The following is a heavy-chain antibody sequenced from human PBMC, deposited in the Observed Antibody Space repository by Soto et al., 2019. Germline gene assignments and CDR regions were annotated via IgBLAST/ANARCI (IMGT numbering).Heavy chain of an antibody. V-gene: IGHV4-34*01. J-gene: IGHJ4*02. CDR3: ARGQEGVVATH. CDR2: VKDGGHT. Sequence: QVQLQQWGAGLLKPSETLSLNCAVTGGSLSGYYWSWIRQPPGKGLEWIGEVKDGGHTNYSPSLRGRVTSSSDTSNNQFSRRLNSVTAADTGVYYCARGQEGVVATHWDQGSLVTVSS. CDR1: GGSLSGYY. D-gene: IGHD5-12*01.